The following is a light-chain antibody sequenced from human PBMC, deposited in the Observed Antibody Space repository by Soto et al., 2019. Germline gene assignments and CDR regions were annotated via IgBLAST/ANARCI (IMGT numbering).Light chain of an antibody. Sequence: EIVLTQSPGTLSLSPGERATLSCRASQSVSSSYLAWYQQKPGQAPRLLIYGASSRATGIPDRFSGSGSGTDFTLTISRLEPEDSAVYYCQQYGSSLFTFGPGPKVDIK. CDR1: QSVSSSY. J-gene: IGKJ3*01. CDR2: GAS. V-gene: IGKV3-20*01. CDR3: QQYGSSLFT.